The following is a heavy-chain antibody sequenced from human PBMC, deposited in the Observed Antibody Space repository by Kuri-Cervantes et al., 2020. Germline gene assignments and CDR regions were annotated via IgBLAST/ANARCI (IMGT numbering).Heavy chain of an antibody. J-gene: IGHJ6*02. CDR3: ARDVADRSWYLGYYYCGMDV. CDR2: IYYSGST. D-gene: IGHD6-13*01. CDR1: GGSISSSSYY. Sequence: SETLSLTCTVSGGSISSSSYYWGWIRQPPGKGLEWIGSIYYSGSTYYNPSLKSRVTISVDTSKNQFSLKLSSVTAADTAVYYCARDVADRSWYLGYYYCGMDVWGQGTTVTVSS. V-gene: IGHV4-39*02.